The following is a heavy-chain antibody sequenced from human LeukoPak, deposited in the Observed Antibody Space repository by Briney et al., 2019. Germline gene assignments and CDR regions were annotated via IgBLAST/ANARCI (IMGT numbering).Heavy chain of an antibody. CDR2: INGNTGGT. CDR3: ARGYCSGGSCYHFDS. J-gene: IGHJ4*02. CDR1: GYTFTGHY. Sequence: ASVKVSCKTSGYTFTGHYVHWVRQAPGQGHEWMGWINGNTGGTHYAQKFQGRVTMTRDTSIRTAYMELSSPTSDDTAMYFCARGYCSGGSCYHFDSWGQGTLVTVSS. V-gene: IGHV1-2*02. D-gene: IGHD2-15*01.